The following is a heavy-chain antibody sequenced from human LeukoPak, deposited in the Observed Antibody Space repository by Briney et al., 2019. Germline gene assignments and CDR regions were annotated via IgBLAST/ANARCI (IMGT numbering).Heavy chain of an antibody. Sequence: GGSLRLSCAASGFSFSSYAMSWVRQAPGKGLEWVSGISGSGATTYYADSVQGRFTISRDNSKNTLYLQMSSLRAEDTAEYYCVKQVGSAVTHADHWGQGTLITVSS. V-gene: IGHV3-23*01. CDR2: ISGSGATT. D-gene: IGHD4-17*01. J-gene: IGHJ4*02. CDR1: GFSFSSYA. CDR3: VKQVGSAVTHADH.